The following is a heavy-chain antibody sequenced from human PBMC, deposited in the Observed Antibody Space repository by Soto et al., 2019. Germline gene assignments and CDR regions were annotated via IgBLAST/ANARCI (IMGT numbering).Heavy chain of an antibody. CDR1: GYTLAGFG. J-gene: IGHJ4*02. V-gene: IGHV1-3*01. Sequence: ASAKASCKASGYTLAGFGMHWVHHSPGQRLEWMGWINGGSGDTKNSQHCQDRVTITRETFASTAYMELSSLNSEDTAVYYCARDYCTSCYYFDYWGQGTQVTVS. D-gene: IGHD2-2*01. CDR2: INGGSGDT. CDR3: ARDYCTSCYYFDY.